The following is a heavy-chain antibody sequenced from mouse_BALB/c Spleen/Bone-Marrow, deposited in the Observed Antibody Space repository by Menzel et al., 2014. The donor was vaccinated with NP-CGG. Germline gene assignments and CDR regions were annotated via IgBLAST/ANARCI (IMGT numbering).Heavy chain of an antibody. CDR1: GYTFTSYW. V-gene: IGHV1S81*02. Sequence: VQLQQSGAELVKPGASVKLSCKASGYTFTSYWMHWVKQRPGQGLEWIGEINPSNGRTNYNEKFKSKATLTADKSSSTAYMQLSSLTSEDSAVYFCARWLLPYYAMDYWGQGTSVTVSS. J-gene: IGHJ4*01. D-gene: IGHD2-3*01. CDR2: INPSNGRT. CDR3: ARWLLPYYAMDY.